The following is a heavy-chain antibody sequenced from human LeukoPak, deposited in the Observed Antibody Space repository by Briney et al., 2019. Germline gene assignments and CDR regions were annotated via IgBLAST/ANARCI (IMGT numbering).Heavy chain of an antibody. J-gene: IGHJ4*02. Sequence: PSETLSLTCTVSGGSISSYYWSWIRQPPGKGLEWIGSIYYSGSTYYNPSLKSRVTISVDTSKNQFSLKLSSVTAADTAVYYCARLKISELELPYLDYWGQGTLVTVSS. CDR1: GGSISSYY. CDR3: ARLKISELELPYLDY. D-gene: IGHD1-7*01. CDR2: IYYSGST. V-gene: IGHV4-59*05.